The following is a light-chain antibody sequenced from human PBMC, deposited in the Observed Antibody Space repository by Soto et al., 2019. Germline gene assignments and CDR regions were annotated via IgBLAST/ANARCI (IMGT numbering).Light chain of an antibody. CDR2: GAS. J-gene: IGKJ3*01. CDR1: QSIATN. Sequence: EIVMTQSPAVLSLSPGETATLSCRASQSIATNLAWYQQRPGQAPRLLIYGASTRATDVPARFSGSVSGTEFSPSITRLQSEDFAVYYCHQYNSWPPLFTFGPGTTLDL. CDR3: HQYNSWPPLFT. V-gene: IGKV3D-15*01.